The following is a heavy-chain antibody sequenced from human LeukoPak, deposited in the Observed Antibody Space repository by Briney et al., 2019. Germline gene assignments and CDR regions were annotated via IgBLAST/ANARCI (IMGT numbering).Heavy chain of an antibody. CDR3: ARDAAYYYDSNPRVLDY. Sequence: SETLSLTCSVSGGSISSYYWNWIRPPPGKGLEWIGYIYSSGSTNYNASLKSRVTISVDTSKNQFSLKLSSVTAADTAVYYCARDAAYYYDSNPRVLDYWGQGTLVTVSS. CDR1: GGSISSYY. V-gene: IGHV4-59*01. D-gene: IGHD3-22*01. J-gene: IGHJ4*02. CDR2: IYSSGST.